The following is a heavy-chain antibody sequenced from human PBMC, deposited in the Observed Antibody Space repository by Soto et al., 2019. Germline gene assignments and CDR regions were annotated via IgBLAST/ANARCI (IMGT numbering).Heavy chain of an antibody. Sequence: GGSLRLSCAASGFTFSSSWMHWVRQAPGKGLVWVSYMQSDGTTATYADSVKGRFTISKDSAKNMLYLQMNSLRAEDTAIYYCARNGIWCSYDYWGQGALVTVSS. J-gene: IGHJ4*02. CDR1: GFTFSSSW. CDR3: ARNGIWCSYDY. V-gene: IGHV3-74*03. CDR2: MQSDGTTA. D-gene: IGHD6-13*01.